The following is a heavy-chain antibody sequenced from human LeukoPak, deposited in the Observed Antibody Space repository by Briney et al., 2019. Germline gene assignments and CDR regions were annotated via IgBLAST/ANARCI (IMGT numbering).Heavy chain of an antibody. CDR3: ARGYYDFWSGYYVAGTLDY. D-gene: IGHD3-3*01. J-gene: IGHJ4*02. CDR2: INHSGST. V-gene: IGHV4-34*01. Sequence: PSETLSLTCAVYGGSFSGYYWSWIRQPPGKGLEWIGEINHSGSTNYNPSLKSRVTISVDTSKNQFSLKLSSVTAADTAVYYCARGYYDFWSGYYVAGTLDYWGQGTLVTVSS. CDR1: GGSFSGYY.